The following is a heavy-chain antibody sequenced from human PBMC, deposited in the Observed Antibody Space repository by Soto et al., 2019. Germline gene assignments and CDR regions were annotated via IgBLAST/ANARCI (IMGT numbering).Heavy chain of an antibody. CDR1: CGSLSSGGYY. CDR3: ARHSDYGDYWYFDL. V-gene: IGHV4-39*01. CDR2: IYHSGST. J-gene: IGHJ2*01. Sequence: TLSLTCTVSCGSLSSGGYYWSWIRQHPGKGLEWIGYIYHSGSTYYNPSLKSRVTISVDTSKNQFSLKLSSVTAADTAVYYCARHSDYGDYWYFDLWGRGTLVTVS. D-gene: IGHD4-17*01.